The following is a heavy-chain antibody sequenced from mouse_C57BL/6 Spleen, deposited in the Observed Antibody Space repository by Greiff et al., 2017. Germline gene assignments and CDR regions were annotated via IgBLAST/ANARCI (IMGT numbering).Heavy chain of an antibody. Sequence: VKLMESGAELVKPGASVKMSCKASGYTFTTYPIEWMKQNHGKSLEWIGNFHPYNDDTKYNEKFKGKATLTVEKSSSTVYLELSRVTSDDSAVYYCARGYNGGYFDVWGTGTTVTVSS. J-gene: IGHJ1*03. CDR1: GYTFTTYP. D-gene: IGHD1-3*01. V-gene: IGHV1-47*01. CDR2: FHPYNDDT. CDR3: ARGYNGGYFDV.